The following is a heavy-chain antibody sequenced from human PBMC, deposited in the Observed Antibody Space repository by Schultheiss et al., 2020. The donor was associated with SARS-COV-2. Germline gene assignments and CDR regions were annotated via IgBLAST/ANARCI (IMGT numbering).Heavy chain of an antibody. D-gene: IGHD3-22*01. CDR3: AKDRVGGGYYYPFDY. V-gene: IGHV3-30*01. J-gene: IGHJ4*02. CDR2: ISYDGTNK. CDR1: GFAFNNFP. Sequence: GGSLRLSCAASGFAFNNFPLHWVRQAPGKGLEWLAVISYDGTNKYYADSVKGRFTISRDNPKNSLYLQMNSLRAEDSAVYYCAKDRVGGGYYYPFDYWGQGTLVTVSS.